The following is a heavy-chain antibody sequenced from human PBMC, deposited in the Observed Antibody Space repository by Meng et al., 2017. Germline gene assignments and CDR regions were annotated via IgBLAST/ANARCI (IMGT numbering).Heavy chain of an antibody. CDR1: CGSFSGYY. J-gene: IGHJ4*02. Sequence: VQLAEGGSGLLNPPETLSLTGAVYCGSFSGYYWSWIRQPPGKGLEWIGEINHSGSTNYNPSLKSRVTISVDTSKNQFSLKLSSVTAADTAVYYCARGRYFDWLSYRYYFDYWGQGTLVTVSS. CDR2: INHSGST. V-gene: IGHV4-34*01. CDR3: ARGRYFDWLSYRYYFDY. D-gene: IGHD3-9*01.